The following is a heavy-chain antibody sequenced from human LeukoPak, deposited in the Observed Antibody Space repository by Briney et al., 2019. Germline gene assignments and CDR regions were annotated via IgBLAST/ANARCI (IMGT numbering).Heavy chain of an antibody. CDR1: GFTFSNAW. CDR2: IKSKTDGGTT. Sequence: GGSLRLSCAASGFTFSNAWMSWVRQAPGKGLEWVGRIKSKTDGGTTDYAAPVKGRFTISRDDSKNTLYLQMNSLKTEDTAVYYCTTDNSDYDILTGYNYFDYWDQGTLVTVSS. J-gene: IGHJ4*02. D-gene: IGHD3-9*01. V-gene: IGHV3-15*01. CDR3: TTDNSDYDILTGYNYFDY.